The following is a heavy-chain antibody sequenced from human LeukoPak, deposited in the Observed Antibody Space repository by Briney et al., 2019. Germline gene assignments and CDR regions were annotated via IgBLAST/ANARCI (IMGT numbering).Heavy chain of an antibody. V-gene: IGHV3-30*04. J-gene: IGHJ4*02. CDR3: AREGSNIVVVPAAFDY. CDR2: ISYDGSNK. Sequence: GGSLRLSCAASGFTFSSYAMHWVRQAPGKGLEWVAVISYDGSNKYYADSVKGRFTISRDNSKNTLYLQMNSLRAEDTAVYYCAREGSNIVVVPAAFDYWGQGTLVTVSS. D-gene: IGHD2-2*01. CDR1: GFTFSSYA.